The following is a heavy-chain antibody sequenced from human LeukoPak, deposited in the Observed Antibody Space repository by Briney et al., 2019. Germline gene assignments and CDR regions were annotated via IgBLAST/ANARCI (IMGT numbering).Heavy chain of an antibody. CDR1: GGSFSGYY. CDR3: ARVPAVSSSNFDY. Sequence: PSETLSLTCAVYGGSFSGYYWSWIRQPPGKGLEWIGEINHSGSTNYNPSLKSRVTISVDTSKKQFSLKLSSVTAADTAVYFCARVPAVSSSNFDYWGQGTLVTVSS. D-gene: IGHD2-2*01. CDR2: INHSGST. V-gene: IGHV4-34*01. J-gene: IGHJ4*02.